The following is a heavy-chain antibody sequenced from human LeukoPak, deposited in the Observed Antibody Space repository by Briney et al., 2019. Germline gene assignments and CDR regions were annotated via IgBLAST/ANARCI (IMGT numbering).Heavy chain of an antibody. CDR1: GFTFSSYS. V-gene: IGHV3-30*03. CDR3: ARENDYGEYAGYFDY. D-gene: IGHD4-17*01. J-gene: IGHJ4*02. CDR2: ISYDGSNK. Sequence: GGSLRLSCAASGFTFSSYSMHWVRQAPGKGLEWVAVISYDGSNKYYADSVKGRFTISRDNAKNSLYLQMNSLRAEDTAVYYCARENDYGEYAGYFDYWGQGTLVTVSS.